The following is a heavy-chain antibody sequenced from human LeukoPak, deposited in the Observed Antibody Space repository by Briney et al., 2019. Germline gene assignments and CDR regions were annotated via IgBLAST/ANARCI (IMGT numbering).Heavy chain of an antibody. J-gene: IGHJ4*02. D-gene: IGHD3-22*01. CDR2: IYSGGSI. CDR1: GFTVSSNY. Sequence: GGSLRLSCAASGFTVSSNYMSWVRQAPGKGLEWVSVIYSGGSIYYADSVKGRFTISRDNSKNTLYLQMNSLRAEDTAVYYCASTFDYYDSSGFYYFDYWGQGTLVTVSS. CDR3: ASTFDYYDSSGFYYFDY. V-gene: IGHV3-53*01.